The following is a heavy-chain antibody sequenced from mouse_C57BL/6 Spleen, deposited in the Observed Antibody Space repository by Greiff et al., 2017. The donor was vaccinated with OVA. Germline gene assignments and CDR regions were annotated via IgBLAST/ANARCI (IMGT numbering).Heavy chain of an antibody. CDR2: IYPRSGNT. Sequence: QVQLQQSGAELARPGASVKLSCKASGYTFTSYGISWVKQRTGQGLEWIGEIYPRSGNTYYNEKFKGKATLTADKSSSTAYMELRSLTSEDSAVYFCARGSTGTGESYYFDYWGQGTTLTVSS. CDR1: GYTFTSYG. CDR3: ARGSTGTGESYYFDY. J-gene: IGHJ2*01. D-gene: IGHD4-1*01. V-gene: IGHV1-81*01.